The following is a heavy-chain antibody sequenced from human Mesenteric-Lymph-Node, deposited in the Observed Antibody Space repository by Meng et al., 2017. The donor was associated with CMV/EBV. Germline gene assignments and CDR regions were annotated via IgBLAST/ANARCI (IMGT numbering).Heavy chain of an antibody. D-gene: IGHD3-16*01. J-gene: IGHJ5*02. CDR1: YY. Sequence: YYCAWIRQPPGEGLQWIGNIFNSGRDSYNSSLKSRVTMSIDTSKKQFSLKLRSVTAADTAVYYCARDHTTMITDAGLGYFRLDPWGQGVLVTVSS. V-gene: IGHV4-39*07. CDR3: ARDHTTMITDAGLGYFRLDP. CDR2: IFNSGRD.